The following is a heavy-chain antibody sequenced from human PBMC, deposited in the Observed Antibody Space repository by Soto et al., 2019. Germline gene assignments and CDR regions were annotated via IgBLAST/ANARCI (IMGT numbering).Heavy chain of an antibody. CDR1: GYTFTSYD. J-gene: IGHJ3*02. D-gene: IGHD3-3*01. V-gene: IGHV1-8*01. CDR3: ASPARNYDFWSGYSFDI. CDR2: MNPNSGNT. Sequence: ASVKVSCKASGYTFTSYDINWVRQATGQGLEWMGWMNPNSGNTGYAQKFQGRVTMTRNTSISTAYMELSSLRSEDTAVYYCASPARNYDFWSGYSFDICGQGTRVTVSS.